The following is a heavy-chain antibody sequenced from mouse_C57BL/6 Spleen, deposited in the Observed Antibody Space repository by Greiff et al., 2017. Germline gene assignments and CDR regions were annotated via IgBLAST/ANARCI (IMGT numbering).Heavy chain of an antibody. J-gene: IGHJ1*03. CDR1: GFNIKDYY. Sequence: EVKVVESGAELVKPGASVKLSCTASGFNIKDYYMHWVKQRTEQGLEWIGRIDPADGETKYAPKFQGKATITADTSSNTAYLQLSSLTSEDTAVYYCASLTTVVATGYFDVWGTGTTVTVSS. D-gene: IGHD1-1*01. CDR3: ASLTTVVATGYFDV. V-gene: IGHV14-2*01. CDR2: IDPADGET.